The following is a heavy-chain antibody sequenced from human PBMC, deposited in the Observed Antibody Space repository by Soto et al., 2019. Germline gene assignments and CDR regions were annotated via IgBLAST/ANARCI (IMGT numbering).Heavy chain of an antibody. V-gene: IGHV4-39*01. CDR3: ARQRTTVVTQAYFDH. J-gene: IGHJ4*02. CDR1: GESISSSSYY. Sequence: ETLSLTCIVSGESISSSSYYWGWIRQPPGKGLEWIGSIYYSGRTYYNPSFKSRVTISIDTSKNQFSLKLSSVTATDTAVYYCARQRTTVVTQAYFDHWGQGALVTVPS. D-gene: IGHD2-21*02. CDR2: IYYSGRT.